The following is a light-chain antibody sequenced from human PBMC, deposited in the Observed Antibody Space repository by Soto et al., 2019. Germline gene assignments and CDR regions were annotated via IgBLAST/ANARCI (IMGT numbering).Light chain of an antibody. CDR1: SSDVGDYNY. V-gene: IGLV2-11*01. J-gene: IGLJ2*01. CDR2: DVS. CDR3: CSYGGTHTYVV. Sequence: QSALTQPRSVSGSPGQSVTISCTGPSSDVGDYNYVSWYQQHPGKAPKLVIFDVSKRPSGVPDRFSGSKSGNTASLTISGLQAEDEADYHCCSYGGTHTYVVFGGGTKLTVL.